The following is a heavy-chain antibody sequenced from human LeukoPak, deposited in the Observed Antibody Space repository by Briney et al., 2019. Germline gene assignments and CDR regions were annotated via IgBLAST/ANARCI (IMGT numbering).Heavy chain of an antibody. CDR3: AKAITGYCSSTSCPYAFDI. J-gene: IGHJ3*02. D-gene: IGHD2-2*01. CDR2: ISWNSGSI. CDR1: GFTFDDYA. V-gene: IGHV3-9*01. Sequence: GRFLRLSCAASGFTFDDYAMHWVRQAPGKGLEWVSGISWNSGSIGYADSVKGRFTISRDNAKNSLYLQMNSLRAEDTALYYCAKAITGYCSSTSCPYAFDIRGQGTMVTVSS.